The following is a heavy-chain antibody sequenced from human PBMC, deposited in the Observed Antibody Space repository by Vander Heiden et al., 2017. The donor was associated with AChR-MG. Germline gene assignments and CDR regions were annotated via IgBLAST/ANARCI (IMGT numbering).Heavy chain of an antibody. J-gene: IGHJ4*02. CDR2: ISGLGSTT. Sequence: EVQLLESGGGLVHPGGSLRLSCAASGFTFSNFAMTWVRQAPGKGLEWVSSISGLGSTTHYADSVKGRFTVSRDNSKNTVYLQMNSLRVEDTAVYYCPTIGSDYGNSGRSFFDYWGQGTLVTVSS. V-gene: IGHV3-23*01. CDR1: GFTFSNFA. D-gene: IGHD3-10*01. CDR3: PTIGSDYGNSGRSFFDY.